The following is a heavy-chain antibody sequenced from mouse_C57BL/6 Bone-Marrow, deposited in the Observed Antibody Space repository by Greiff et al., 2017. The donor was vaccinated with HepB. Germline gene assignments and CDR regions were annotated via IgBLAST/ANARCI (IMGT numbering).Heavy chain of an antibody. V-gene: IGHV1-74*01. CDR2: ILSSDSDT. D-gene: IGHD1-1*01. J-gene: IGHJ2*01. Sequence: QVQLQQPGAELVKPGASVKVSCKASGYTFTSYWMHWVKQRPGQGLEWIGRILSSDSDTNYNQKFKGKATLTVDKSTSTAYMKLSSLTSEDSAVYYCAMGVCYCSVLDYWGQGTTLTVSS. CDR3: AMGVCYCSVLDY. CDR1: GYTFTSYW.